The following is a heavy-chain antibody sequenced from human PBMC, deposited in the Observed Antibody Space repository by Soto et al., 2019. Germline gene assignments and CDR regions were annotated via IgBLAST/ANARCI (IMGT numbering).Heavy chain of an antibody. CDR1: GGSISSYY. V-gene: IGHV4-59*01. CDR2: IYYSGST. D-gene: IGHD2-15*01. CDR3: ASGGGYNPTLDY. Sequence: QVQLQESGPGLVKPSETLSLTCTVSGGSISSYYWSWIRQPPGKGLEWIGYIYYSGSTNYNPSLKSRXXIXVXXSKNQFSLKLSSVTAADTAVYYCASGGGYNPTLDYWGQGTLVTVSS. J-gene: IGHJ4*02.